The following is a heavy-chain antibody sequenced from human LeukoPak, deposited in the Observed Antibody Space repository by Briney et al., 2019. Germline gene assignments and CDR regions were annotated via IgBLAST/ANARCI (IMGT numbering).Heavy chain of an antibody. CDR2: IYTSGST. D-gene: IGHD6-13*01. V-gene: IGHV4-4*07. CDR1: GGSISSYY. CDR3: ARDGPNSSSWYVDY. Sequence: SETLSLTCTVSGGSISSYYWSWIRQPAGKGLEWIGRIYTSGSTNYNPSLKSRVTMSVDTSKNQFSLKLSSVTAADTAVYYCARDGPNSSSWYVDYWGQGTLVTVSS. J-gene: IGHJ4*02.